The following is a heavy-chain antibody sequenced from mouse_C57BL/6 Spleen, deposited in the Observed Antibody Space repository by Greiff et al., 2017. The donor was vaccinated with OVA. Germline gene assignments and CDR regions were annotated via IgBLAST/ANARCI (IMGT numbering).Heavy chain of an antibody. Sequence: QVQLKQPGAELVMPGASVKLSCKASGYTFTSYWMHWVKQRPGQGLEWIGEIDPSDSYTNYNQKFKGKSTLTVDKSSSTAYMQLSSLTSEDSAVYYCARRQLGFDYWGQGTTLTVSS. J-gene: IGHJ2*01. D-gene: IGHD4-1*02. CDR3: ARRQLGFDY. CDR2: IDPSDSYT. V-gene: IGHV1-69*01. CDR1: GYTFTSYW.